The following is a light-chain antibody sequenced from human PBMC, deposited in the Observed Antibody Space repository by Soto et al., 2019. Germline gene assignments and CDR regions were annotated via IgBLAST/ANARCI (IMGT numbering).Light chain of an antibody. CDR1: SSDVGGYNY. V-gene: IGLV2-14*01. Sequence: QSVLNQPASVSGSPGRSITIFCTGTSSDVGGYNYVSWYQQHPGKAPKLMIYDVSNRPSGVSNRFSGSKSGNTASLTISGLQAEDEADYYCSSYTSSSTLYVFGTGTKVTVL. CDR2: DVS. CDR3: SSYTSSSTLYV. J-gene: IGLJ1*01.